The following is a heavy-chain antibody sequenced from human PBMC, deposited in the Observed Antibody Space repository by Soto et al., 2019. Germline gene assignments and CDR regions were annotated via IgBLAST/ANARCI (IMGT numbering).Heavy chain of an antibody. D-gene: IGHD1-1*01. Sequence: PSETLSLTCTVSGGSISSGDYYWIWIRQPPGKGLEWIGYIYYSGITYYNPSLKSRVTISVDTSKNQFSLKLSSVTAADTAVYYCARGGNGNVFDYWGQGTLVTVSS. CDR3: ARGGNGNVFDY. J-gene: IGHJ4*02. CDR2: IYYSGIT. V-gene: IGHV4-30-4*01. CDR1: GGSISSGDYY.